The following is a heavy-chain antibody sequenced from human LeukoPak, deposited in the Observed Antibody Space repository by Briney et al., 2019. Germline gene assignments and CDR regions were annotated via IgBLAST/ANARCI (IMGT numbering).Heavy chain of an antibody. J-gene: IGHJ6*02. CDR3: AKDGPVAGTGEVYYYYYGMDV. CDR1: GFTFSSYA. D-gene: IGHD6-19*01. V-gene: IGHV3-23*01. Sequence: GGSLRLSCAASGFTFSSYAMSWVRQAAGKGLEWVSAIRGSGGSTYYADSVKGRFTISRDNSKNTLYLQMNSLRAEDTAVYYCAKDGPVAGTGEVYYYYYGMDVWGQGTTVTVSS. CDR2: IRGSGGST.